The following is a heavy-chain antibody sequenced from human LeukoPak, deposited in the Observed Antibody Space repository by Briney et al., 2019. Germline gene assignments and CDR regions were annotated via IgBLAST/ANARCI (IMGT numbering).Heavy chain of an antibody. CDR3: ARDNDSRDPPHFDY. CDR1: GGTFNSYA. J-gene: IGHJ4*02. CDR2: IIPIFGTT. Sequence: VASVKVSCKASGGTFNSYAISWVRRAPGQGLEWMGGIIPIFGTTNYARKFRGRVTLTADKSTRTAYMELSSLRSEDTAVYYCARDNDSRDPPHFDYWGQGTVVTVSS. D-gene: IGHD3-16*01. V-gene: IGHV1-69*06.